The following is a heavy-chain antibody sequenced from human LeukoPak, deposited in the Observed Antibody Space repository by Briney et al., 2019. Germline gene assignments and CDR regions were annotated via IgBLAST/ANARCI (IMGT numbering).Heavy chain of an antibody. J-gene: IGHJ6*03. Sequence: RASVKVSCKASGYTFTGYYMHWVRQAPGQGLEWMGWINPNSGGSDYAQKFQGRVTMTRDTSISTAYMELSRLRSDDTAVYYCARGRIAAAGTRWLVRKHYYYYYMDVWGRGTTVTISS. CDR3: ARGRIAAAGTRWLVRKHYYYYYMDV. D-gene: IGHD6-13*01. V-gene: IGHV1-2*02. CDR1: GYTFTGYY. CDR2: INPNSGGS.